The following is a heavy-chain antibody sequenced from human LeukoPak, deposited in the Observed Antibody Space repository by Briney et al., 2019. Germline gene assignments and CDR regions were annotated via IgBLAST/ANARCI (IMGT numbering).Heavy chain of an antibody. D-gene: IGHD3-3*01. CDR2: INHSGST. CDR3: ARSILSPRDALVSTIFGVVSTTGSRMDV. Sequence: SETLSPTCAVYGGSFSGYYWSWIRQPPGKGLEWIGEINHSGSTNYNPSLKSRVTISVDTSKNQFSLKLSSVTAADTAVYYCARSILSPRDALVSTIFGVVSTTGSRMDVWGKGTTVTVSS. CDR1: GGSFSGYY. J-gene: IGHJ6*03. V-gene: IGHV4-34*01.